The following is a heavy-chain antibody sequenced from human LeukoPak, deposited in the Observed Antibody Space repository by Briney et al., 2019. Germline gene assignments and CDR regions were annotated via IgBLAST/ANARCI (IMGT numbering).Heavy chain of an antibody. J-gene: IGHJ4*02. Sequence: PSETLSLTCTVSGGSISSSSYYWGWIRQPPGKGLEWIGSIYYSGSTYYNPSLKSRVTISVDTSRNQFSLKLSSVTAADTAVYYCARHVTAPGPADIDYWGQGTLVTVSS. D-gene: IGHD1-20*01. CDR1: GGSISSSSYY. CDR2: IYYSGST. V-gene: IGHV4-39*01. CDR3: ARHVTAPGPADIDY.